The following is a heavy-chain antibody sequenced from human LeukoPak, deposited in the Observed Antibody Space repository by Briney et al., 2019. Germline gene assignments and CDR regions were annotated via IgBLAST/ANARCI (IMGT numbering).Heavy chain of an antibody. D-gene: IGHD3-10*01. J-gene: IGHJ4*02. Sequence: GGSLRLACAASGFTFRCSAMDWVRQASGKGLKLVGRIRRKANSYATVYAACVKGRFTISRDDSKNTAYLQMNSLRAEDTAVYYCAKDMVLWFGEPAYYLDYWGQGTLVTVSS. V-gene: IGHV3-73*01. CDR2: IRRKANSYAT. CDR1: GFTFRCSA. CDR3: AKDMVLWFGEPAYYLDY.